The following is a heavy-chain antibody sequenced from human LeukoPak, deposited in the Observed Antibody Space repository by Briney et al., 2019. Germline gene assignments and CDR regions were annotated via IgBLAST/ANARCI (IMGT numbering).Heavy chain of an antibody. CDR3: ARPVANWGAFDM. D-gene: IGHD7-27*01. Sequence: PSETLSLTCTVSGYSIRNGYNWGWIRLFPGRGLEWLGSIYQSGSIYDNPSLKSRVTLSIDTSKNQFSLKLTSVTAADTAVYYCARPVANWGAFDMWGQGTMVTVSS. CDR1: GYSIRNGYN. V-gene: IGHV4-38-2*02. CDR2: IYQSGSI. J-gene: IGHJ3*02.